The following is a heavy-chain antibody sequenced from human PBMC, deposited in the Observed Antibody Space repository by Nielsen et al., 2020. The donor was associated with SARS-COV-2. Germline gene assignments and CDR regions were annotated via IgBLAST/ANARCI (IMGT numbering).Heavy chain of an antibody. J-gene: IGHJ6*02. CDR1: GSSISSYY. D-gene: IGHD6-6*01. CDR2: IYYSGST. CDR3: ARGDSSPIYYYYGMDV. Sequence: SETLSLTCTVSGSSISSYYWSWIRQPPGKGLEWIGYIYYSGSTNYNPSLKSRVTISVDTSKNQFSLKLSSVTAADTAVYYCARGDSSPIYYYYGMDVWGQGTTVTVSS. V-gene: IGHV4-59*01.